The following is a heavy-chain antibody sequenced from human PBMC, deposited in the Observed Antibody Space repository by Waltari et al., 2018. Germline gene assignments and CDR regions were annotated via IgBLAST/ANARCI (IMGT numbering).Heavy chain of an antibody. V-gene: IGHV3-21*06. CDR3: GRGDVSVAGVNED. CDR1: GFTFSSYS. D-gene: IGHD6-19*01. J-gene: IGHJ4*02. CDR2: ISSGGRYI. Sequence: EVQLVESGGGLVKPGGSLRLSCAASGFTFSSYSMNWVRQAPGKGLEWVSSISSGGRYIDYLDSVKGRCTISRDSAKSSLYRQMDSLRAEDTAIYYCGRGDVSVAGVNEDWGQGVLVTVSA.